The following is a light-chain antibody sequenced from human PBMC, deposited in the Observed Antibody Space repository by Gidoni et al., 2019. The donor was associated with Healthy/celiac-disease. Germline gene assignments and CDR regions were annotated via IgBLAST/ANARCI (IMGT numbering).Light chain of an antibody. CDR2: DAA. Sequence: DIQMTQSPSTLSASVGDRVTITCRASQSISSWLAWYQQNPGKAPKLLIYDAASLESGVPSRFSGSGSGTEFTLTISSLQPDDFATYYCQQYNSYLWPFGQGTKVEIK. CDR1: QSISSW. V-gene: IGKV1-5*01. J-gene: IGKJ1*01. CDR3: QQYNSYLWP.